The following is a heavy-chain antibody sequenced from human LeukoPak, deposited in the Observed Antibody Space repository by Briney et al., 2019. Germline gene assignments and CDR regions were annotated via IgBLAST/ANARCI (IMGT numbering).Heavy chain of an antibody. D-gene: IGHD3-22*01. CDR3: ARDFTRYYDSSGTLGAFDI. CDR1: GGSIRSYY. Sequence: SETLSLTCTVSGGSIRSYYWSWIRQHPGKGLEWIGYIYYSGSTYYNPSLKSRVTISVDTSKNQFSLKLSSVTAADTAVYYCARDFTRYYDSSGTLGAFDIWGQGTMVTVSS. CDR2: IYYSGST. V-gene: IGHV4-31*03. J-gene: IGHJ3*02.